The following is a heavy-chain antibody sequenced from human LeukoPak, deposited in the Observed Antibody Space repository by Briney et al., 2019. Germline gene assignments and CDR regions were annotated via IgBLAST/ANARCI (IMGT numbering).Heavy chain of an antibody. Sequence: GGSLRLSCAASGFTFSSYSMNWVRQAPGKGLEWVSSISSSSSYIYYADSVKGRFTISRDNAKNSLYLQMNSLRAEDTALYYCAKDMHYDSSGYYHTTFDYWGQGTLVTVSS. V-gene: IGHV3-21*04. CDR2: ISSSSSYI. CDR3: AKDMHYDSSGYYHTTFDY. CDR1: GFTFSSYS. D-gene: IGHD3-22*01. J-gene: IGHJ4*02.